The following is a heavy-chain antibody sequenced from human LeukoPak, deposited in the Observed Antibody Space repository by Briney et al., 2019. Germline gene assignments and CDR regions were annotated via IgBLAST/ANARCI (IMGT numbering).Heavy chain of an antibody. CDR1: GFTFSSYA. CDR3: AKDPHPYGESVGGYHFDY. CDR2: ISGSGGST. J-gene: IGHJ4*02. D-gene: IGHD4-17*01. V-gene: IGHV3-23*01. Sequence: PGGSLRLSCAASGFTFSSYAMSWVRQAPGKGLEWVSAISGSGGSTYYADSVKGRFTISRDNLRNTLNLALNSLRAEDTAVYYCAKDPHPYGESVGGYHFDYWGQGILVTVSS.